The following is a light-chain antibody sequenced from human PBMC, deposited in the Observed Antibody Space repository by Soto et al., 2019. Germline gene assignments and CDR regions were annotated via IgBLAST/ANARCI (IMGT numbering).Light chain of an antibody. CDR3: QQRSTWPLT. Sequence: EIVLTQSPGTLSLSPGDRAALSCRASHTISSNFLAWYQQKPGQAPRLLIYDASNRATGIPARFSGSGSGTDFTLTISSLEPEDFAVYYCQQRSTWPLTFGGGTKVDIK. V-gene: IGKV3D-20*02. CDR1: HTISSNF. CDR2: DAS. J-gene: IGKJ4*01.